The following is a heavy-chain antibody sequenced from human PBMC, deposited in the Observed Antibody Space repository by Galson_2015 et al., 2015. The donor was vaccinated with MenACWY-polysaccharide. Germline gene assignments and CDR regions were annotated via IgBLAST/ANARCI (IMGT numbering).Heavy chain of an antibody. J-gene: IGHJ4*02. CDR3: AKSLGGVVGGTGLFDY. Sequence: SLRLSCAASGFTFSSYGMHWVRQAPGKGLEWVAAISNDGSKKYYADSVKGRFTISRDNSKNTLFLQMDSLRAEDTAVFYCAKSLGGVVGGTGLFDYWGQGSLVTVSS. CDR2: ISNDGSKK. CDR1: GFTFSSYG. D-gene: IGHD6-19*01. V-gene: IGHV3-30*18.